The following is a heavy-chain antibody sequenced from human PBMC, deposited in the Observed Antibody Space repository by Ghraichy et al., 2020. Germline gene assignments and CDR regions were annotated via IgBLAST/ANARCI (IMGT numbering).Heavy chain of an antibody. V-gene: IGHV3-11*06. CDR3: ARVTPRDGYNSDAFDI. Sequence: GGSLRLSCAASGFTFSDYYMSWIRQAPGKGLEWVSYISSSSSYTNYADSVKGRFTISRDNAKNSLYLQMNSLRAEDTAVYYCARVTPRDGYNSDAFDIWGQGTMVTVSS. CDR2: ISSSSSYT. D-gene: IGHD5-24*01. J-gene: IGHJ3*02. CDR1: GFTFSDYY.